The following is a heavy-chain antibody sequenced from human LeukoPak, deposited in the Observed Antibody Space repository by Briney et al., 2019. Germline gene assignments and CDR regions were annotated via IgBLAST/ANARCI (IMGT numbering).Heavy chain of an antibody. J-gene: IGHJ4*02. D-gene: IGHD2/OR15-2a*01. CDR1: GGSIDITNY. CDR3: TRENRPFCPFAF. V-gene: IGHV4-4*02. Sequence: SETLSLTCGVSGGSIDITNYWSLVRQAPGRGLEWIGEISHDGTTNYNSSLRSRVAMSFDRANNQFSLSLTSVTAADTAVYYCTRENRPFCPFAFWGQGVLVTVSS. CDR2: ISHDGTT.